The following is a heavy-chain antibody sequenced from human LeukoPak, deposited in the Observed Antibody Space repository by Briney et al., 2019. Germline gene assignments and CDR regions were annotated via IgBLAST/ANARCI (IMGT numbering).Heavy chain of an antibody. CDR1: GGSFRGYY. CDR2: VNHRGST. CDR3: ARGPYPLVY. D-gene: IGHD2-2*01. V-gene: IGHV4-34*01. Sequence: SETLSLTCAVYGGSFRGYYWSWIRQPPGKGLEWIGEVNHRGSTNYNPSLKSRVTISVDTSKNQFSLKLNSVTAADTAVYYCARGPYPLVYWDQGTLVTVSS. J-gene: IGHJ4*02.